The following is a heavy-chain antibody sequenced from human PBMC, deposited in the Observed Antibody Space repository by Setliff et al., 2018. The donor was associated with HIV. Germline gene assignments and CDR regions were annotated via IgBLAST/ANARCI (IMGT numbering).Heavy chain of an antibody. V-gene: IGHV4-39*07. CDR3: TTDPGWGEQLLSNYYYYYMDV. D-gene: IGHD2-2*01. CDR2: VYYSGST. CDR1: GGSISGSGPGYY. Sequence: PSETLSLTCSVSGGSISGSGPGYYWGWVRQPPGGGLEWIGSVYYSGSTYYNPSLRSRVTISVDTSKNQLSLRLTTMTAADTAVYYCTTDPGWGEQLLSNYYYYYMDVWGKGTTVTVSS. J-gene: IGHJ6*03.